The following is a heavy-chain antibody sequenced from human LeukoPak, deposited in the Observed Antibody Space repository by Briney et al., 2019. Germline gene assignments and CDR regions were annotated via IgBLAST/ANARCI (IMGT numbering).Heavy chain of an antibody. CDR2: MNPNSANT. Sequence: GASAKVSCKASGYTFTNYDINWVRQATGQGLESMGWMNPNSANTGYAQKFQGRVTMTRNTSISTAYMELSSLRSEDTAVYYCARVNCSSTSCRSKFLDYWGQGTLVTVSS. J-gene: IGHJ4*02. CDR3: ARVNCSSTSCRSKFLDY. D-gene: IGHD2-2*01. V-gene: IGHV1-8*01. CDR1: GYTFTNYD.